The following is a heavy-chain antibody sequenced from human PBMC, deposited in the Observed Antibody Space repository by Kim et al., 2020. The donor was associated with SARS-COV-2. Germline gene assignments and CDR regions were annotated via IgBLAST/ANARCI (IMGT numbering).Heavy chain of an antibody. J-gene: IGHJ6*02. V-gene: IGHV5-51*01. D-gene: IGHD3-9*01. Sequence: GESLKISCKGSGYIFTKHWIGWVRQMPGKGLEWMGIIYPGDSDTRYSPSFQGQVTISADKSNSTAYLQWSSLKASDTAMYYCARHLGDILTGGYYNGMDVGGQGPTVTVSS. CDR1: GYIFTKHW. CDR3: ARHLGDILTGGYYNGMDV. CDR2: IYPGDSDT.